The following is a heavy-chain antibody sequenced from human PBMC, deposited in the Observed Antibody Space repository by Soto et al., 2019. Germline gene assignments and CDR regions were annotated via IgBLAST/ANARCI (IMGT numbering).Heavy chain of an antibody. CDR3: ARGVIRIATGSTWYFDL. Sequence: QVQLQESGPGLVKPSETLSLNCTVSGGSISNYYWSWIRQSPGKGLEWIGYTYYSGSTNYNPSLKSRVTTSVDTSKNLFSLKLISVTAADTAVYYCARGVIRIATGSTWYFDLWGRGTLVTVSS. V-gene: IGHV4-59*01. CDR2: TYYSGST. CDR1: GGSISNYY. D-gene: IGHD6-13*01. J-gene: IGHJ2*01.